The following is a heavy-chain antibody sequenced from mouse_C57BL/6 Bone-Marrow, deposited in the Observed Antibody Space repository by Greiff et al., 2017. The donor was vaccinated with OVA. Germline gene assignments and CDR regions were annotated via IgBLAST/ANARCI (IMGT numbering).Heavy chain of an antibody. V-gene: IGHV6-3*01. CDR1: GFTFSNYW. J-gene: IGHJ2*01. D-gene: IGHD4-1*02. CDR2: IRLKSDNYAT. CDR3: TGAQRGRDY. Sequence: EVKLQESGGGLVQPGGSMKLSCVASGFTFSNYWMNWVRQSPEKGLEWVAQIRLKSDNYATHYAVSVKGRFTISRDDTKSSVYLQMNNLRAEDTEIYYCTGAQRGRDYWGQGTTLTVSS.